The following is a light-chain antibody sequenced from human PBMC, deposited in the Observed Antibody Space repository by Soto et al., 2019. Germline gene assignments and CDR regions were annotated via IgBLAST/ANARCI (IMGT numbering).Light chain of an antibody. CDR3: QQYGSSPYT. CDR2: GAT. V-gene: IGKV3-20*01. J-gene: IGKJ2*01. Sequence: EIVLTQSPGTLSLSPGERATLSCRASQSVSSSYLAWYQQKPGQAPRLLIYGATSRSTGSPDRFSGSGSGTDFTLTISRLEPEEFAVYYCQQYGSSPYTFGQGTKLEIK. CDR1: QSVSSSY.